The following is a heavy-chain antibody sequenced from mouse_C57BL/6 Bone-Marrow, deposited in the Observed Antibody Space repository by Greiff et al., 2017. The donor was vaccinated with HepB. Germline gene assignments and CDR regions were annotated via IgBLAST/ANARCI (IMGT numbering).Heavy chain of an antibody. CDR2: ISNGGGST. D-gene: IGHD1-1*01. J-gene: IGHJ1*03. CDR3: ARNPYYGSSYDWYFDV. Sequence: EVKLMESGGGLVQPGGSLKLSCAASGFTFSDYYMYWVRQTPEKRLEWVAYISNGGGSTYYPDTVKGRFTISRDNAKNTLYLQMSRLKSEDTAMYYCARNPYYGSSYDWYFDVWGTETTVTVSS. V-gene: IGHV5-12*01. CDR1: GFTFSDYY.